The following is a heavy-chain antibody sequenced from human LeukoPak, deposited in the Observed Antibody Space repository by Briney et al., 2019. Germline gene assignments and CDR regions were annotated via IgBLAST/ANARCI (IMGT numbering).Heavy chain of an antibody. V-gene: IGHV1-18*01. Sequence: ASVKVSCKASGYTFTNYGISWVRQAPGQGLEWMGWISAYNGNTHYAQNLQGRVTMTRNTSISTAYMELSSLRSEDTAVYYCARIRANKRGAVAGTRWFDPWGQGTLVTVSS. CDR2: ISAYNGNT. CDR1: GYTFTNYG. J-gene: IGHJ5*02. CDR3: ARIRANKRGAVAGTRWFDP. D-gene: IGHD6-19*01.